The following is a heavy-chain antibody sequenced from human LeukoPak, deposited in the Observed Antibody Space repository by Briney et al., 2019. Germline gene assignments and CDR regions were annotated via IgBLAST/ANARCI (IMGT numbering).Heavy chain of an antibody. D-gene: IGHD3-22*01. CDR3: ARVLSGSNFDY. J-gene: IGHJ4*02. Sequence: PSETLSLTCTVSGGSISSGDYYWGWIRQPPGKGLEWIGSIYYSGSTHYNPSLKSRVTISVDQSKNQFSLRLSSVTAADTAVYYCARVLSGSNFDYWGQGTLVTVSS. V-gene: IGHV4-39*07. CDR2: IYYSGST. CDR1: GGSISSGDYY.